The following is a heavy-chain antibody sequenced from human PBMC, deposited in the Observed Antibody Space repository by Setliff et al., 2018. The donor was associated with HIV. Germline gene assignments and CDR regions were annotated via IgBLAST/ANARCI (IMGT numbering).Heavy chain of an antibody. D-gene: IGHD3-22*01. CDR1: GGSISSSGSY. J-gene: IGHJ1*01. CDR2: IYYSGST. Sequence: PSETLSLTCTVSGGSISSSGSYWGWIRQPPGKGLEWIGTIYYSGSTYYNSSLKSRVTISVDTSKNQISLKLSSGIAADTAVYYCARGPYYYNSSGQISAEYFQHWGQGTLVTVSS. CDR3: ARGPYYYNSSGQISAEYFQH. V-gene: IGHV4-39*01.